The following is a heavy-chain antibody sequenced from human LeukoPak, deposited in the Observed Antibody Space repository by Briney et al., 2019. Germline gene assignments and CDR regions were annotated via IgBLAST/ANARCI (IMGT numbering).Heavy chain of an antibody. CDR2: IYYSGNT. Sequence: ASETLSLTCTVSGGSISSSSYYWAWIRQPPGKGLEWIGSIYYSGNTYYKSSLKSRVTISVDTSKKQFSLRLSSVAAADTAMYYCARLKRYYGSGRILSYSFMDVWGKGTPVTISS. V-gene: IGHV4-39*07. D-gene: IGHD3-10*01. J-gene: IGHJ6*03. CDR1: GGSISSSSYY. CDR3: ARLKRYYGSGRILSYSFMDV.